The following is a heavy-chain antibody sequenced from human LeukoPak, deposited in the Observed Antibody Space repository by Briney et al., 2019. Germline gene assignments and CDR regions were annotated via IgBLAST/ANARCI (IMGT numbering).Heavy chain of an antibody. D-gene: IGHD3-10*01. V-gene: IGHV4-59*01. J-gene: IGHJ4*02. CDR2: IYYSGGT. CDR1: GDSISSYY. Sequence: PSESLSLTGSVSGDSISSYYWNWLRQPPGKGREWIGYIYYSGGTNYNPSPKCRVTISVDTSMNQFSLKLSSVTAADTAVYYCATLYGSGTSTNFFDYWGQGTLVTVSS. CDR3: ATLYGSGTSTNFFDY.